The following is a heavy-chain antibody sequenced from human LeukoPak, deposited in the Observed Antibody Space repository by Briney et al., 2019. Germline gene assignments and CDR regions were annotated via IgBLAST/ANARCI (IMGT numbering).Heavy chain of an antibody. D-gene: IGHD4-11*01. J-gene: IGHJ6*02. Sequence: SETLSLTCTVSGGSISSYYWSWIRQPPGKGLEWIGYIYYSGSTNYNPSLRSRVTISVDTSKEQFSLELISVSAADTAVYYCARQPPYRYSSTWPPFYYYGMDVWGQGATVTVSS. CDR3: ARQPPYRYSSTWPPFYYYGMDV. V-gene: IGHV4-59*08. CDR1: GGSISSYY. CDR2: IYYSGST.